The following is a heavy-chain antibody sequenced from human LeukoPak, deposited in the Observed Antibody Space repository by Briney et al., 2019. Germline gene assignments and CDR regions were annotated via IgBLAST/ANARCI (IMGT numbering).Heavy chain of an antibody. CDR2: INPNSGGT. CDR3: AREQSSVAARGNWLDP. J-gene: IGHJ5*02. V-gene: IGHV1-2*02. Sequence: ASVKVSCKASRYTFTGYYMHWVRQAPGQGLEWMGWINPNSGGTNYAQKFQGRVTMTRDTSISTAYMELSRLRSDDTAVYYCAREQSSVAARGNWLDPWGQGTLVTVSS. CDR1: RYTFTGYY. D-gene: IGHD6-6*01.